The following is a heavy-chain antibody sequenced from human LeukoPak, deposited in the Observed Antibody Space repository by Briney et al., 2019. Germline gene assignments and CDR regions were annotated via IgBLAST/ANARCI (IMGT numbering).Heavy chain of an antibody. D-gene: IGHD6-6*01. Sequence: SETLSLTCAVYGGSFSGYYWSWIRQPPGKGLEWIGEINHSGSTNYNPSLKSRVTISVDTSKNQFSLGLSSVTAADTAVYYCARGEYSSSSPVGYYFDYWGQGTLVTVSS. CDR1: GGSFSGYY. V-gene: IGHV4-34*01. CDR2: INHSGST. CDR3: ARGEYSSSSPVGYYFDY. J-gene: IGHJ4*02.